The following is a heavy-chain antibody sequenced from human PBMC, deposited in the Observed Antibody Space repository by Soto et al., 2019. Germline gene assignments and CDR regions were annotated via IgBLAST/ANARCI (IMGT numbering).Heavy chain of an antibody. D-gene: IGHD3-22*01. CDR2: ISGSGGST. CDR3: AKDRDLGITMIVVGPSAFDI. CDR1: GFTFSSYA. V-gene: IGHV3-23*01. Sequence: PGGSLRLSCAASGFTFSSYAISWVRQAPGKGLEWVSAISGSGGSTYYADSVKGRFTISRDNSKNTLYLQMNSLRAEDTAVYYCAKDRDLGITMIVVGPSAFDIWGQGTMVTVSS. J-gene: IGHJ3*02.